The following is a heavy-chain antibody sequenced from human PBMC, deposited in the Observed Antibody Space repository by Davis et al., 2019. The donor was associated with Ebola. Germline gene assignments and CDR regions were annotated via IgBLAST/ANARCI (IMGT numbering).Heavy chain of an antibody. CDR1: VSTFNSKG. CDR3: ARGRNGGWDFDY. Sequence: AASVKFSCKASVSTFNSKGIGWVRQAPGQGLEWMAGIRPYTGHTNYAQKFQGRLTLTTDTSTSTVYMELRSLTSDDTAEYYCARGRNGGWDFDYWGQGTRVTVSS. J-gene: IGHJ4*02. D-gene: IGHD6-19*01. V-gene: IGHV1-18*01. CDR2: IRPYTGHT.